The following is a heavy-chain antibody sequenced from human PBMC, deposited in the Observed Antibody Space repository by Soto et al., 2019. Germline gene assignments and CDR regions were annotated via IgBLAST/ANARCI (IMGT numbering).Heavy chain of an antibody. CDR3: ARSVAVTGAHLDY. CDR1: GGSISGSY. CDR2: VYYTGST. V-gene: IGHV4-59*01. D-gene: IGHD2-8*02. Sequence: SETLSLTCIVSGGSISGSYWSWIRRSPGKGLEWLGYVYYTGSTNYSPSLRSRVSISVDTSKNEFSLRLSSVTAADTAVYFCARSVAVTGAHLDYWGQGTQVTV. J-gene: IGHJ4*02.